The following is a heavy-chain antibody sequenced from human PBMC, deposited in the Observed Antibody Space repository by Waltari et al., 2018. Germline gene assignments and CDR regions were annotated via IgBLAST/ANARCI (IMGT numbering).Heavy chain of an antibody. D-gene: IGHD6-13*01. CDR1: GGPFSSYA. V-gene: IGHV1-69*08. J-gene: IGHJ6*02. CDR3: AAAGTKEGMDV. Sequence: QVQLVQSGAEVKKPGSSVKVSCKASGGPFSSYAISWVRQAPGQGSEWMGSIIPILGTANYAQKFQGRVTITAEKSTSTAYMELSSLRSEDTAVYYCAAAGTKEGMDVWGQGTTVTVSS. CDR2: IIPILGTA.